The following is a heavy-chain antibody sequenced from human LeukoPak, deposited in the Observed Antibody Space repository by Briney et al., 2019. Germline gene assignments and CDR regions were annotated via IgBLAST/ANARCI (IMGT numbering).Heavy chain of an antibody. D-gene: IGHD3-10*01. CDR2: IYSGGRT. J-gene: IGHJ6*03. CDR1: GFTVSSNY. CDR3: ARVLSGRGSLYSYYYYMGV. V-gene: IGHV3-53*01. Sequence: GGSLRLSCAASGFTVSSNYMIWVRQAPGKWLEWVSVIYSGGRTYYVDSVKGRFTISRDISKNTLYLQMNSLRAEDTAVYYCARVLSGRGSLYSYYYYMGVWGKGTTVTISS.